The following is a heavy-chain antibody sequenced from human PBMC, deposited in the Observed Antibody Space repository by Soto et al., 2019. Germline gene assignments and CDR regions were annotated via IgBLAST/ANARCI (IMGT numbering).Heavy chain of an antibody. D-gene: IGHD5-12*01. CDR2: IKSKTDGGTT. J-gene: IGHJ3*02. CDR3: TTDLPPEMATITHDAFDI. V-gene: IGHV3-15*01. CDR1: GFTFSNAW. Sequence: GGSLRLSCAASGFTFSNAWMSWVRQAPGKGLEWVGRIKSKTDGGTTDYAAPVKGRFTISRDDSKNTLYLQMNSLKTEDTAVYYCTTDLPPEMATITHDAFDIWGQGTMVTVS.